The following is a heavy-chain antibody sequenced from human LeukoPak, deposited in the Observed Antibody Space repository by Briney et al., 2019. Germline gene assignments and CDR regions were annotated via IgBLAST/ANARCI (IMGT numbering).Heavy chain of an antibody. J-gene: IGHJ4*02. Sequence: PGGSLRLSCAASGFTFSNFGMHWVRQAPGKGLEWVAFIRFDGNTKYYADYVKGRFTISRDIPKNTLYLQMNSLRPEDTAVYFCAKDVGSFGIDYWGQGTLVTVSS. CDR2: IRFDGNTK. CDR1: GFTFSNFG. CDR3: AKDVGSFGIDY. V-gene: IGHV3-30*02. D-gene: IGHD3-10*01.